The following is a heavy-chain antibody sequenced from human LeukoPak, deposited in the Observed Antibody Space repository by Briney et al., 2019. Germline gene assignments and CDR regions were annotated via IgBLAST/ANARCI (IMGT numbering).Heavy chain of an antibody. CDR2: IYYSGST. CDR1: GGSISSYY. V-gene: IGHV4-59*12. J-gene: IGHJ6*03. D-gene: IGHD2-2*01. Sequence: SETLSLTCTVSGGSISSYYWSWIRQPPGKGLEWIGYIYYSGSTNYNPSLKSRVTISVDKSKNQFSLKLSSVTAADTAVYYCARAGVVPAALGWYYYYMDVWGKGTTVTVSS. CDR3: ARAGVVPAALGWYYYYMDV.